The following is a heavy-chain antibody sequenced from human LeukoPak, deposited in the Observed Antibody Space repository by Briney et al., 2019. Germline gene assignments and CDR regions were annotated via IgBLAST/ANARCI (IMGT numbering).Heavy chain of an antibody. CDR2: VYYSGST. D-gene: IGHD3-3*01. CDR1: GGSISSYY. J-gene: IGHJ4*02. Sequence: KPSETLSLTCTVSGGSISSYYWSWIRQPPGKGLEWIGYVYYSGSTNYNPSLKSQVTISVDTSKNQFSLKLSSVTAADTAVYYCARARYDFWSGYYGYYFDYWGQGTLVTVSS. CDR3: ARARYDFWSGYYGYYFDY. V-gene: IGHV4-59*08.